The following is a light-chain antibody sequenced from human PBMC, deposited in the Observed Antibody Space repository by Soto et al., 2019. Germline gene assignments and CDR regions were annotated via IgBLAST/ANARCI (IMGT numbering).Light chain of an antibody. CDR2: DAS. CDR3: QQYYSFPYT. Sequence: DIQMTQSPSTLSASVGDRVTITCRASQSISSWLAWYQQKPGKAPKLLIYDASTLQSGVPSRFSGSGSGTDFTLTISCLQSEDFATYYCQQYYSFPYTFGQGTKLEIK. J-gene: IGKJ2*01. CDR1: QSISSW. V-gene: IGKV1-5*01.